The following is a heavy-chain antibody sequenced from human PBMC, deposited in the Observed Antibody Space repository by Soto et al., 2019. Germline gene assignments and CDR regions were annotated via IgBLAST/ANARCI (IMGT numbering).Heavy chain of an antibody. J-gene: IGHJ6*03. CDR1: GYTFTSYY. CDR2: INPSGGST. CDR3: ARDQEPSTLYYDYYYMDV. V-gene: IGHV1-46*03. Sequence: GPSVKVSCKASGYTFTSYYIHWVRQAPGQGLEWMGIINPSGGSTSYAQKFQGRVTMTRDTSTSTVYMEVSGLRSEDTAVYYCARDQEPSTLYYDYYYMDVWGKRTTVTVSS.